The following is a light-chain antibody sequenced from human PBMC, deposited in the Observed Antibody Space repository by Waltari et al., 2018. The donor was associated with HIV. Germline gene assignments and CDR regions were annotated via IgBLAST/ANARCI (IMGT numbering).Light chain of an antibody. CDR1: QNISSW. V-gene: IGKV1-5*03. J-gene: IGKJ4*01. CDR2: KAT. Sequence: DIQMTQSPSTLSASVGDRVTITCRASQNISSWLAWYQHKPGKAPKLLIHKATNLERGVPSRFSGSGSGTECTLTSSSLQPDDFATYCCQQYSSYWLNFGGGTKVQVK. CDR3: QQYSSYWLN.